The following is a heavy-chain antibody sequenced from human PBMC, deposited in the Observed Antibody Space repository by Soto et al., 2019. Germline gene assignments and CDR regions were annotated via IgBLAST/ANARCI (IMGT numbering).Heavy chain of an antibody. V-gene: IGHV5-51*01. D-gene: IGHD7-27*01. Sequence: GGSLRLSCKGSGYSFTSYWIGWVRQMPGKGLEWMGIIYPGDSDTRYSPSFQGQVTISADKSISTAYLQWSSLKASDTAMYYCARHLTIPNWGLDYWGQGTLVTVSS. J-gene: IGHJ4*02. CDR3: ARHLTIPNWGLDY. CDR2: IYPGDSDT. CDR1: GYSFTSYW.